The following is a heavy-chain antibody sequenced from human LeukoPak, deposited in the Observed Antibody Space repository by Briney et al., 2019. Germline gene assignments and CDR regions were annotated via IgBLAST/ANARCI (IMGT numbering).Heavy chain of an antibody. J-gene: IGHJ4*02. CDR1: GFTFSSYA. V-gene: IGHV3-23*01. CDR3: ARVFGAGYSDY. CDR2: ISGSGGST. D-gene: IGHD4/OR15-4a*01. Sequence: GGSLRLSCAASGFTFSSYAMSWVRQAPGKGLEWVSAISGSGGSTHYADSVKGRVTISRDNAKNSLYLQMNSLRAEDTAVYYCARVFGAGYSDYWGQGTLVTVSS.